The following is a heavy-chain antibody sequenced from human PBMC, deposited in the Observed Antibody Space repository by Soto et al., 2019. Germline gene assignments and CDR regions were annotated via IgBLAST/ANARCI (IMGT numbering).Heavy chain of an antibody. CDR2: ISSSSSTI. D-gene: IGHD6-13*01. CDR1: GFTFSSYS. J-gene: IGHJ6*02. V-gene: IGHV3-48*02. CDR3: ASIAADPYGMDV. Sequence: GGSLRLSCAASGFTFSSYSMNWVRQAPGKGLEWVSYISSSSSTIYYADSVKGRFTISRDNAKNSLYLQMNSLRDEDTAVYYCASIAADPYGMDVWGQGTTVTVSS.